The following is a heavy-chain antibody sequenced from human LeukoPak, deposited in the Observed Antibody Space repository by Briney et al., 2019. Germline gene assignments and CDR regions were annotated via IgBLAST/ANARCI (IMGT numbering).Heavy chain of an antibody. V-gene: IGHV1-2*02. J-gene: IGHJ5*02. Sequence: ASVKVSCKASGYTFIYYYMHWVRQAPGQRLEWVGWMNPNTGGTNYAQKYQGRVIMASDTSISTAYMELSRLESADTAIYYCARDVFAAYSTHHKFDPWGQGTLVTVSS. CDR3: ARDVFAAYSTHHKFDP. CDR2: MNPNTGGT. CDR1: GYTFIYYY. D-gene: IGHD6-13*01.